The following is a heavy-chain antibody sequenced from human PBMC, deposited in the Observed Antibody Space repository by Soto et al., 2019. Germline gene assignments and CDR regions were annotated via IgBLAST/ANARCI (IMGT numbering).Heavy chain of an antibody. V-gene: IGHV3-30*12. CDR3: ARVGTYYGSGSPYYSDY. D-gene: IGHD3-10*01. CDR2: IPNDGSYK. J-gene: IGHJ4*02. Sequence: GGSLRLSCAASGFIFSDYGFHWVRQAPGRGLEWLAVIPNDGSYKYYADSVKGRFTISRDNSKNTLYLQMNSLRAEDTAVYYCARVGTYYGSGSPYYSDYWGQGTLVTVSS. CDR1: GFIFSDYG.